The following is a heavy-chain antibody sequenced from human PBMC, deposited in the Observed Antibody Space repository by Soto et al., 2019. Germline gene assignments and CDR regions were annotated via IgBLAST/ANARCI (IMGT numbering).Heavy chain of an antibody. V-gene: IGHV3-30-3*01. CDR2: ISYDRNTQ. D-gene: IGHD4-17*01. Sequence: QVQLVESGGGVVQPGRSLRLSCAASGFIFRSYAMHWVRQAPGKGLEWVAVISYDRNTQYYADSVKGRFTISIDNSKNTLYLQMNSLRPEDTAFYFCARDLSGYGDYGPDDYWGQGTLVTVSS. CDR1: GFIFRSYA. CDR3: ARDLSGYGDYGPDDY. J-gene: IGHJ4*02.